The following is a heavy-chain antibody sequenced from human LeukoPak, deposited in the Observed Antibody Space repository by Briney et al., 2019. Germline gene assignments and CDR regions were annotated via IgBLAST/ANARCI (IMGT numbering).Heavy chain of an antibody. V-gene: IGHV4-4*02. Sequence: PSETLSLTCAVCCGSINNADWWSWVRQPLGKGLEWIAEVAHHGKTNYNPSLESRVTVSLDKSKSQFSLNLTSVTAADTAVYFCTRTNRDWVPSDYWGQGTLVTVSS. J-gene: IGHJ4*02. D-gene: IGHD2-21*01. CDR3: TRTNRDWVPSDY. CDR1: CGSINNADW. CDR2: VAHHGKT.